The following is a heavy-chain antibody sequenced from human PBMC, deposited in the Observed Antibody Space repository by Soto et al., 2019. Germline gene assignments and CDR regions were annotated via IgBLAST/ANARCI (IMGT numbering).Heavy chain of an antibody. Sequence: SETLSLTCAVYGGSFSGYYWSWIRQPPGKGLEWIGEINHSGSTNYNPSLKSRVTISVDTSKYQFSLKLSSVTAADTAVYYCARGLIHYNWFDPWGQGTLVTVSS. J-gene: IGHJ5*02. CDR2: INHSGST. V-gene: IGHV4-34*01. CDR1: GGSFSGYY. CDR3: ARGLIHYNWFDP.